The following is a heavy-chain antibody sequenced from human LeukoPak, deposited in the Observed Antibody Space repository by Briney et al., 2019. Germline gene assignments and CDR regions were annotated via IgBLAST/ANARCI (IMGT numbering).Heavy chain of an antibody. Sequence: SETLSLTCAVSGGSISSGDYYWSWVRQPPGKGLEWIGYIYYSGSTYYNPSLKSRVTISVDTSKNQFSLKLSSVTAADTAVYYCARAIGFVAFDIWGQGTMVTVSS. CDR1: GGSISSGDYY. J-gene: IGHJ3*02. D-gene: IGHD3-10*01. V-gene: IGHV4-30-4*01. CDR2: IYYSGST. CDR3: ARAIGFVAFDI.